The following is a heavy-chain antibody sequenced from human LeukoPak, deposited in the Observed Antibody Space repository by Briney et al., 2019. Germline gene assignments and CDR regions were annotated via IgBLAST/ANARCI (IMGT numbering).Heavy chain of an antibody. V-gene: IGHV3-7*01. D-gene: IGHD1-26*01. CDR3: ASGAGWESGY. CDR2: IDQDGSEK. CDR1: GSTSSRNF. J-gene: IGHJ4*02. Sequence: PGGSLRLSCAVSGSTSSRNFMSWVRQTPEKGLEWVANIDQDGSEKNYVDSVKGRFTISRDNAKNSLFLQMNSLRAEDTAIYYCASGAGWESGYWGRGTLVTVSS.